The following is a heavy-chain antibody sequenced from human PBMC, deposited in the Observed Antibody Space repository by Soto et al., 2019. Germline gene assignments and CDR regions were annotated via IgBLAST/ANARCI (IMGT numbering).Heavy chain of an antibody. D-gene: IGHD3-22*01. CDR1: GGSINSADYY. Sequence: PSETLSLTCTVSGGSINSADYYWSWLRQPPGKGLEWIGYIYYSRSDYYNPSLGRRATITIDTSRNQFSLNLMSVTAADTAVYYCARVVQCYDRSGYSFYYFDYWGQGDLVTVSS. J-gene: IGHJ4*02. CDR2: IYYSRSD. CDR3: ARVVQCYDRSGYSFYYFDY. V-gene: IGHV4-30-4*01.